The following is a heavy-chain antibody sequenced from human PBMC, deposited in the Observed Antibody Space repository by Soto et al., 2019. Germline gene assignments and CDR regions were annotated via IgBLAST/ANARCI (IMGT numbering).Heavy chain of an antibody. CDR2: ISTSGTT. CDR3: ARGQLGYCTNGVCWETHSRYYYYYYGMDV. CDR1: GASISSYF. Sequence: PSETLSLTCTVSGASISSYFWTWIRQPAGKGLDWIGRISTSGTTNYNPSLKSRVTMSVDTSKNHFSLNLSSVTAADTAVYYCARGQLGYCTNGVCWETHSRYYYYYYGMDVWGQGTTVTVSS. J-gene: IGHJ6*02. V-gene: IGHV4-4*07. D-gene: IGHD2-8*01.